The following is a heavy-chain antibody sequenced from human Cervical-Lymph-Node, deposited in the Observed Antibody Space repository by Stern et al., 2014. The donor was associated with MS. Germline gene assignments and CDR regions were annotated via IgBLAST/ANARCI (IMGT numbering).Heavy chain of an antibody. J-gene: IGHJ6*02. CDR1: GDTLSSHT. Sequence: QDQLVQSGAEVKKVGSSVKVSCKASGDTLSSHTLSWVRQAPGQGLEWMGGLIPVFDAPTYAQQFQGRVKITSDETSNTAHMELSSLGSEDTAVYYCATGAHGMDVWGQGTAVSVSS. D-gene: IGHD3-10*01. CDR3: ATGAHGMDV. V-gene: IGHV1-69*05. CDR2: LIPVFDAP.